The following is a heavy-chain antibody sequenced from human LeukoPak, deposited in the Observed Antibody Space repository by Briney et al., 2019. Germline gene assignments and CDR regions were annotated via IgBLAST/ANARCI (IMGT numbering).Heavy chain of an antibody. V-gene: IGHV4-59*11. CDR3: ARDPSANYFDY. CDR1: GGSISSHY. CDR2: IYYSGST. Sequence: PSETLSLTCTVSGGSISSHYWSWIRQPPGKGLEWIGYIYYSGSTNYNPSLKSRVTISVDTSKNQFSLKPSSVTAADTAVYYCARDPSANYFDYWGQGTLVTVSS. D-gene: IGHD2-15*01. J-gene: IGHJ4*02.